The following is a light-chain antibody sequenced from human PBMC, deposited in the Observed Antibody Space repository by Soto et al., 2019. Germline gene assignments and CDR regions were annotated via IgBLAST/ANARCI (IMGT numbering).Light chain of an antibody. CDR2: GNI. Sequence: QPVLTQPPSVSGAPGQRVTISCTGSSSNIGAGYDVHWYQQVPGTAPKLLIYGNINRPSGVPDRFSSSKSGTSASLAITGLQADDEADYYCQSYDSSLTVVFGGGTKLTVL. V-gene: IGLV1-40*01. CDR3: QSYDSSLTVV. J-gene: IGLJ2*01. CDR1: SSNIGAGYD.